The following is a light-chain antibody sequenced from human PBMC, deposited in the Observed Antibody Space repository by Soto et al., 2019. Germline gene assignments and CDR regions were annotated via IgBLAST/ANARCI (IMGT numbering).Light chain of an antibody. V-gene: IGLV1-40*01. CDR1: SSNIGAGYD. Sequence: QSVLTQPPSVSGAPGQRVTISCTGSSSNIGAGYDVHWYQQLPGTAPKLLIYGSSNRPSGVPDRFSGSKSGTSASLAITGLQAEDEADYYCQSYDSSLSGSRVFGTGTKRTVL. CDR3: QSYDSSLSGSRV. J-gene: IGLJ1*01. CDR2: GSS.